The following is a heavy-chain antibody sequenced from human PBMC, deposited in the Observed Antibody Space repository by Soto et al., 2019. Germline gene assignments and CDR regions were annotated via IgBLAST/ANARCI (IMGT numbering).Heavy chain of an antibody. CDR1: GFTFSNAW. CDR2: IKSKTDGGTT. V-gene: IGHV3-15*01. D-gene: IGHD1-26*01. J-gene: IGHJ6*02. CDR3: ARALSYPGYYYYGRDV. Sequence: PGGSLRLSCAASGFTFSNAWMSWVRQAPGKGLEWVGRIKSKTDGGTTDYAAPVKGRFTISRDDSKNTLYLQMNSLKTEDTAVYYCARALSYPGYYYYGRDVWGQGTTVTVSS.